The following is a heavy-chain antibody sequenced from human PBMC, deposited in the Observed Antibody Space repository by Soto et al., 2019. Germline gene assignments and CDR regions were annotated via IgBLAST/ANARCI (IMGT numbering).Heavy chain of an antibody. D-gene: IGHD2-8*01. Sequence: SETLSRTCTVSGGSISSGDYYWRWIRQPQGKGLEWIGYIYYSGGTYYNPSHRSRVTISVATSKNQFSQKLRSETAADTAASYFARDLVSERHGYFDYWRQVTRVIVSS. CDR3: ARDLVSERHGYFDY. J-gene: IGHJ4*02. CDR2: IYYSGGT. CDR1: GGSISSGDYY. V-gene: IGHV4-30-4*01.